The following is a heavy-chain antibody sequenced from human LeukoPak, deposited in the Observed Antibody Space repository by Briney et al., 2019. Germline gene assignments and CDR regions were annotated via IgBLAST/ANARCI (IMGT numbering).Heavy chain of an antibody. Sequence: PGQSLRLSCTTSGFAFDDFAMSWVRQPAGKGLEWVGFIRRRAYGGAAEYAASVKGRFIISRDDSKGIAYLQMNSLKTEDTAVYCSRHGLVDFDYWGQGSRVLVSP. J-gene: IGHJ4*02. CDR2: IRRRAYGGAA. V-gene: IGHV3-49*04. CDR3: SRHGLVDFDY. CDR1: GFAFDDFA.